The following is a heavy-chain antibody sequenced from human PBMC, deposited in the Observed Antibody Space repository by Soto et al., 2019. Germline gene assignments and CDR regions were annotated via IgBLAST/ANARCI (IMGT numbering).Heavy chain of an antibody. J-gene: IGHJ1*01. D-gene: IGHD3-10*01. CDR1: GGTFSTYA. Sequence: QVQLVQSGPEVKQPGSSVKVSCKASGGTFSTYAFHWVRQAPGQGLESMGEIIPLFAKANYAQKFQGRVTFSADRSTTTVFMEVNRLTSGDTAVYYCVRGSLTRPDYFQSWGQGTVVIVTS. CDR3: VRGSLTRPDYFQS. CDR2: IIPLFAKA. V-gene: IGHV1-69*06.